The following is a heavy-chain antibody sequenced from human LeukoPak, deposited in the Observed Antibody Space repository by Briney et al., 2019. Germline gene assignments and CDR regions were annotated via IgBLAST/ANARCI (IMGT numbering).Heavy chain of an antibody. Sequence: GGSLRLSCAASGFTFSNYAMNWVRQAPGKGLEWVSTISASGGTTYYADSVKGQFTITRDNSENTLYLQMHSLRAEDTAVYYCARDRPNYYGSDGHYYRRDGDYWGRGTLVSVSS. CDR1: GFTFSNYA. D-gene: IGHD3-22*01. CDR3: ARDRPNYYGSDGHYYRRDGDY. J-gene: IGHJ4*02. V-gene: IGHV3-23*01. CDR2: ISASGGTT.